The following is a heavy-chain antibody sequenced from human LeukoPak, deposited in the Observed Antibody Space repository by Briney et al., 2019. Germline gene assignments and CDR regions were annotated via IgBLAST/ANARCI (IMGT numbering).Heavy chain of an antibody. J-gene: IGHJ4*02. V-gene: IGHV3-15*01. CDR1: GFTFSNAW. CDR2: IKSKTDGGTT. CDR3: TTKWIWFGETVDY. Sequence: GGSLRLSCAASGFTFSNAWMSWVRQAPGKGLEWVGRIKSKTDGGTTDYAAPVKGRFTISRDDSKNTLYLQMNSLKTEDTAVYYCTTKWIWFGETVDYWGQGTLVTVSS. D-gene: IGHD3-10*01.